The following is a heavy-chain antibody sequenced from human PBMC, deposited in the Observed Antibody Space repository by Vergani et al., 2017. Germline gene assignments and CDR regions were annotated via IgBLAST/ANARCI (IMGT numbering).Heavy chain of an antibody. CDR3: ARAAAAVPGRFDP. CDR2: ISAYNGNT. Sequence: QVQLVQSGAEVKKPGASVQFSCKASVYTFSTSGISWVRQAPGQGLEWMGWISAYNGNTNYPEKFQGRLTMTTDTSTRTAYMELRSLRSEDTAVYYCARAAAAVPGRFDPWGQGTLVTVSS. D-gene: IGHD6-13*01. CDR1: VYTFSTSG. V-gene: IGHV1-18*01. J-gene: IGHJ5*02.